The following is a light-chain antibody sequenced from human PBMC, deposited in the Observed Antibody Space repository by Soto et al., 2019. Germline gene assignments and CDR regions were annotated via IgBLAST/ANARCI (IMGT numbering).Light chain of an antibody. CDR1: QTVIHN. V-gene: IGKV3-15*01. Sequence: EVVLTQSPGTLSLSPGERATLSCRASQTVIHNYLAWHQQKPGQAPRLLIYGASTRATGIPARFSGSGSGTEFTLTISSLQSEDFAVYYCQQYNNWPPITFGQGTKVDI. CDR2: GAS. CDR3: QQYNNWPPIT. J-gene: IGKJ1*01.